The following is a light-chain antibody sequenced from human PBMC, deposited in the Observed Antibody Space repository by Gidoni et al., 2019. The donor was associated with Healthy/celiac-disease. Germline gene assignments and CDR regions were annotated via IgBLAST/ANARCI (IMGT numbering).Light chain of an antibody. CDR1: QSLLHSNGYNY. V-gene: IGKV2-28*01. CDR2: LGS. J-gene: IGKJ5*01. CDR3: MQALQTPIT. Sequence: IVLTQSPLSLPVTPGEPASISCRSSQSLLHSNGYNYLDWYRQKPGQSPQLLIYLGSNRASGVPDRFSGSGSGTDFTLKISRVEAEDVGVYYCMQALQTPITCGQGTRLEIK.